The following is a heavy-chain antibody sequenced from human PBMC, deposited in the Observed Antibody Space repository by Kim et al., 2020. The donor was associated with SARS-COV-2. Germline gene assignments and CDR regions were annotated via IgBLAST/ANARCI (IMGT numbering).Heavy chain of an antibody. CDR3: ARALFAPERFDY. J-gene: IGHJ4*02. Sequence: NYAQKFQGRVTITADKTTSTAYMELSSLRSEDTAVYYCARALFAPERFDYWGQGTLVTVSS. D-gene: IGHD3-10*02. V-gene: IGHV1-69*04.